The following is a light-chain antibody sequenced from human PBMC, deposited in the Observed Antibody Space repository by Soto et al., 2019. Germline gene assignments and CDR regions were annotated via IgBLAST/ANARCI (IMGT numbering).Light chain of an antibody. CDR3: QQYGDSPWT. Sequence: EIVLTQSPGNLSLSPGERATLSCRASQYVRSNYVAWYQQKRGQTPRLLIYITSSRVPGIPERFSGSGSGTDFTLTISRLEPEDFAVYFCQQYGDSPWTFGQGTKVEMK. J-gene: IGKJ1*01. CDR2: ITS. CDR1: QYVRSNY. V-gene: IGKV3-20*01.